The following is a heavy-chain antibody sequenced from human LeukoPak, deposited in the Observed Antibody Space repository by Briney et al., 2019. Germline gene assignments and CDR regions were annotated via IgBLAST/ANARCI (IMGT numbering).Heavy chain of an antibody. Sequence: PGGSLILSCAASGFTVSSKYMAWVRQAPGKGLEWVSFINSGGTTNYADSVKGRFTISRDYSKNTLNLQMNSLRAEDTAVYYCATIVSDSSGWYHFDHWGQGALVTVSS. V-gene: IGHV3-66*01. CDR3: ATIVSDSSGWYHFDH. CDR2: INSGGTT. D-gene: IGHD6-19*01. CDR1: GFTVSSKY. J-gene: IGHJ4*02.